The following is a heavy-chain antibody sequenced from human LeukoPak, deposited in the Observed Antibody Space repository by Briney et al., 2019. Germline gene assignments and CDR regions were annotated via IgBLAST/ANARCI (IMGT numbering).Heavy chain of an antibody. CDR3: ARDYVDDIPMIKDY. CDR2: INLSGGST. D-gene: IGHD2-8*01. J-gene: IGHJ4*02. Sequence: ASVTVSCTASGYTFTSYHMHWVRQAPGQGLEWMGKINLSGGSTTYAQKFQGRVTMTRDTSTSTVYMELSSLRSEDTAVYYCARDYVDDIPMIKDYWGQGTLVTVSS. CDR1: GYTFTSYH. V-gene: IGHV1-46*01.